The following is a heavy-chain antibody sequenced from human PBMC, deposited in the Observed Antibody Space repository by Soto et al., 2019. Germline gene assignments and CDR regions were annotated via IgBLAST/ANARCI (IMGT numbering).Heavy chain of an antibody. Sequence: EVQLVESGGGLVQPGGSLRLSCAASGFTFSSYSMNWVRQAPGKGLGWVSYISSSSSTIYYADSVKGRFTISRDNAKNSLYLQMNSLRDEDTAVYYCARPEYSISSYGMDVWGQGTTVTVSS. CDR1: GFTFSSYS. V-gene: IGHV3-48*02. J-gene: IGHJ6*02. CDR2: ISSSSSTI. D-gene: IGHD6-6*01. CDR3: ARPEYSISSYGMDV.